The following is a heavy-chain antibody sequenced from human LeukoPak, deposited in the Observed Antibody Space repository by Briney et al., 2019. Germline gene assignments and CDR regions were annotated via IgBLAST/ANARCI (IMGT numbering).Heavy chain of an antibody. D-gene: IGHD3-16*01. CDR3: ARLGGLRRPFDY. CDR2: IYYSGST. CDR1: GGSISSSSYY. V-gene: IGHV4-39*07. Sequence: SETLSLTCTVSGGSISSSSYYWGWIRQPPGKGLEWIGSIYYSGSTNYNPSLKSRVTISVDTSKNQFSLKLSSVTAADTAVYYCARLGGLRRPFDYWGQGTLVTVSS. J-gene: IGHJ4*02.